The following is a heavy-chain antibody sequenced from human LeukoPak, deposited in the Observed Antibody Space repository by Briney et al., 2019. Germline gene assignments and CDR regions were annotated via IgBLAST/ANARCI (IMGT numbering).Heavy chain of an antibody. J-gene: IGHJ4*02. Sequence: KPSETLTLTSTVSGGPSNNYYWTWIRQSPGKGLEYIGYIYHTGETDYNPSLKSRVTISLDSSKKQFSLKMTSMTAADTAVYYCARDALTCTTTACSDYLDFWGQGTPVTVSS. D-gene: IGHD1-14*01. CDR2: IYHTGET. CDR1: GGPSNNYY. V-gene: IGHV4-59*12. CDR3: ARDALTCTTTACSDYLDF.